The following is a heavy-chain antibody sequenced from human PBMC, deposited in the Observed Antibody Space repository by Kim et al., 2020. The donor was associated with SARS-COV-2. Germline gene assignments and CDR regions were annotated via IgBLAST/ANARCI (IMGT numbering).Heavy chain of an antibody. Sequence: SHADTVKSRFTISRDNAKNTLNLQLNSLRAEDTAVYYCARDLLVVRYIQHWGQGTLVTVSS. J-gene: IGHJ1*01. CDR3: ARDLLVVRYIQH. V-gene: IGHV3-74*01. D-gene: IGHD2-2*01.